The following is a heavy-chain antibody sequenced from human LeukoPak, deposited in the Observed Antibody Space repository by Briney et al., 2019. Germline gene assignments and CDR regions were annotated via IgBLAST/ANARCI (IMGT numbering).Heavy chain of an antibody. CDR2: IYYSGST. V-gene: IGHV4-59*01. J-gene: IGHJ5*02. CDR1: GGSISSYY. Sequence: SETLSLTRTVSGGSISSYYWSWIRQPPGKGLEWIGYIYYSGSTNYNPSLKSRVTISVDTSKNQFSLKLSSVTAADTAVYYCARVYHSRGSSGWFDPWGQGTLVTVSS. CDR3: ARVYHSRGSSGWFDP. D-gene: IGHD6-6*01.